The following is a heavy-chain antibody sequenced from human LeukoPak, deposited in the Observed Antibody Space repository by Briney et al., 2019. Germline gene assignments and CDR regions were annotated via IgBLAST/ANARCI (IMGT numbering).Heavy chain of an antibody. V-gene: IGHV1-2*04. J-gene: IGHJ6*02. Sequence: ASVKVSCKASGYTFTGYCMHWVRQAPGQGLEWMGWINPNSGGTNYAQKFQGWVTMTRDASISTAYMELSRLRSDDTAVYYCARDDGSGWYNYGMDVWGQGTTVTVSS. D-gene: IGHD6-19*01. CDR2: INPNSGGT. CDR1: GYTFTGYC. CDR3: ARDDGSGWYNYGMDV.